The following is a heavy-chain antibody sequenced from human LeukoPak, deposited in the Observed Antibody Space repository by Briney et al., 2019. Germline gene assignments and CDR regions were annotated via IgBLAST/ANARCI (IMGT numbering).Heavy chain of an antibody. Sequence: SETLSLTCAVYGGSFSGYYWSWIRQPPGKGLEWIGEIDHSGRTNYNPSLTSRVTISLDTSKNQFSLKLSSVTAADTAVYYCARLYYSDSSGYYYLKVKEIVQDYWGQGTLVTVSS. CDR3: ARLYYSDSSGYYYLKVKEIVQDY. J-gene: IGHJ4*02. CDR1: GGSFSGYY. V-gene: IGHV4-34*01. CDR2: IDHSGRT. D-gene: IGHD3-22*01.